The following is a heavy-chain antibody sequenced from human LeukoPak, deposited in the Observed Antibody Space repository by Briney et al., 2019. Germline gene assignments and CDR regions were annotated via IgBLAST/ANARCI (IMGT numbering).Heavy chain of an antibody. Sequence: SETLSLTCAVYGGSFSGYYWSWIRQPPGKGLEWIGEINHSGSTNYNPSLKSRVTISVDTSKNQFSLKLSSVTAADTAVYYCASETYYYGSGSYYTIDYWGQGTLVTVSS. D-gene: IGHD3-10*01. V-gene: IGHV4-34*01. CDR2: INHSGST. CDR3: ASETYYYGSGSYYTIDY. CDR1: GGSFSGYY. J-gene: IGHJ4*02.